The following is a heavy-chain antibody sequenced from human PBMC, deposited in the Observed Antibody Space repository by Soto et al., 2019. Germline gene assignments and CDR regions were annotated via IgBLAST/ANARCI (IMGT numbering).Heavy chain of an antibody. Sequence: CRTCAVDGGYFRDHWGRRIRNKTVKLLEWIGEINHSGSTNYNPSLKSRVTISVDTSKNQFSLKLSSVTAADTAVYYCARGMRYYYDSSGYQDYWGQGTMVPGSS. CDR3: ARGMRYYYDSSGYQDY. D-gene: IGHD3-22*01. CDR2: INHSGST. V-gene: IGHV4-34*01. CDR1: GGYFRDHW. J-gene: IGHJ4*02.